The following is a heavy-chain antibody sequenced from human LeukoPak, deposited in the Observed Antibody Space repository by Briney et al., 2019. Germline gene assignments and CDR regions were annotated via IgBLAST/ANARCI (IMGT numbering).Heavy chain of an antibody. CDR1: GGSISRGIYY. CDR3: AREPIVLVPTALYYCDY. V-gene: IGHV4-61*02. Sequence: SQALSLTCTVTGGSISRGIYYWSWIRQPAGKGLEWIGRIYTSGSTNYDPSLKSRVTITVDTSKNQFSLKLSSVPAADTAVYYCAREPIVLVPTALYYCDYWGQGTLVTVSS. CDR2: IYTSGST. D-gene: IGHD2-2*01. J-gene: IGHJ4*02.